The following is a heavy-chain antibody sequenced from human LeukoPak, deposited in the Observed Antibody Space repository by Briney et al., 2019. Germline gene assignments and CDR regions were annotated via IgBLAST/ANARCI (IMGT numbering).Heavy chain of an antibody. Sequence: ASVKVSCKASGYIFTGYYMHWVRQAPGQGLEWMGWSNPNSGGTNYAQKFQGRVTMTRDPSISTAYMELSRLRSDNTAVYYCARSTGTTFGFSDYWGQGTLVTVSS. CDR3: ARSTGTTFGFSDY. CDR2: SNPNSGGT. V-gene: IGHV1-2*02. J-gene: IGHJ4*02. CDR1: GYIFTGYY. D-gene: IGHD3-16*01.